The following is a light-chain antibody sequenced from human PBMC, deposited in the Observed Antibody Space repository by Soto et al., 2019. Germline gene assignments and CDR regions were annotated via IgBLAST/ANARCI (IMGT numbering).Light chain of an antibody. CDR2: DAS. CDR3: QQRSNWPRFT. CDR1: QSVSSY. Sequence: EIVLTQSPATLSLSPGERATLSCRASQSVSSYLAWYQQKPGQAPRLLIYDASNRATGIPARFSGSGSGTDFTLTISSLEPEDFAVYYWQQRSNWPRFTFGGGTKVDIK. J-gene: IGKJ4*01. V-gene: IGKV3-11*01.